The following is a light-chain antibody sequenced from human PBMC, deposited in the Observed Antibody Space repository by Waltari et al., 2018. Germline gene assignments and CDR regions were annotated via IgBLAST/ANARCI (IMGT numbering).Light chain of an antibody. J-gene: IGLJ2*01. CDR1: SSDVGGYNS. CDR2: DVS. V-gene: IGLV2-14*03. CDR3: SSQSSDNVVL. Sequence: QSALTQPASVSGSPGQSITISGTGTSSDVGGYNSVSWYQDHPGQAPKVIIYDVSDRPFGTSERFSGSKSGNTASLTISGLQAEDEADYYCSSQSSDNVVLFGGGTKLTVL.